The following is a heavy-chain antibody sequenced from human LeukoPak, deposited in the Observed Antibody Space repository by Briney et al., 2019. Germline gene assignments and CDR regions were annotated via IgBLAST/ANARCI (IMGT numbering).Heavy chain of an antibody. CDR2: FDPEDGET. V-gene: IGHV1-24*01. D-gene: IGHD3-10*01. CDR3: ATDYYGSGSYYY. J-gene: IGHJ4*02. CDR1: GYTLTELS. Sequence: ASVKVSCKVSGYTLTELSMHWVRQAPGKGLEWMGGFDPEDGETTYAQKFQGRVTMTEDTSSDTAYMELSSLRSEDTAVYYCATDYYGSGSYYYWGQGTLVTVSS.